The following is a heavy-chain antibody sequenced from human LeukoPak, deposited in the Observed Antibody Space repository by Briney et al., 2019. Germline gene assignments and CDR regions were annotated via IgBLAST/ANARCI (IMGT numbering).Heavy chain of an antibody. CDR1: GFTFSSYA. J-gene: IGHJ4*02. V-gene: IGHV3-23*01. D-gene: IGHD2-15*01. CDR2: ISGSGGST. Sequence: GGSLRLSCAASGFTFSSYAMSWVRQAPGKGLEWVSAISGSGGSTYYADSVKGRFTISRDNSKNTLYLQMNSLRAEDTAVYYCAKDQGYCSGGSCYSGHYFDYWGQGTLVTVSS. CDR3: AKDQGYCSGGSCYSGHYFDY.